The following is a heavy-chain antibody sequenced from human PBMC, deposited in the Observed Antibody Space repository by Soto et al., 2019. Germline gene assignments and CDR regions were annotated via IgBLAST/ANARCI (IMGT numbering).Heavy chain of an antibody. Sequence: GESLRLSCAASGFTFSSYAMHWVRQAPGKGLEWVAVISYDGSNKYYADSVKGRFTISRDNSKNTLYLQMNSLRAEDTAVYYCARDGGNLVVPAAMLDYYYYYGMDVWGQGTTVTVSS. J-gene: IGHJ6*02. CDR3: ARDGGNLVVPAAMLDYYYYYGMDV. CDR1: GFTFSSYA. D-gene: IGHD2-2*01. V-gene: IGHV3-30-3*01. CDR2: ISYDGSNK.